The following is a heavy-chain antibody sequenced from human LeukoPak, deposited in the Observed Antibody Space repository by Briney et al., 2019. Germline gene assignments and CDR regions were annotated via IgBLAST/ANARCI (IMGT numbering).Heavy chain of an antibody. Sequence: ASVKVSCQASGGTFTSYAISWVRQAPGQGLEWMGTIIPILGIANYAQQFQGRVTITADKSTSTAYMELSSLRSEDTAVYYCARGGDSSGYYGWWGQGTLVTVSS. CDR3: ARGGDSSGYYGW. D-gene: IGHD3-22*01. CDR1: GGTFTSYA. V-gene: IGHV1-69*04. CDR2: IIPILGIA. J-gene: IGHJ4*02.